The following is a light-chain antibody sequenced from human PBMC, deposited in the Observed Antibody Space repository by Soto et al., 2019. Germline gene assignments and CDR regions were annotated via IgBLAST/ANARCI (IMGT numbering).Light chain of an antibody. J-gene: IGKJ2*01. Sequence: EIVLTQSPATLSLSPGERATLSCRASQSVNTDLAWYQQKPGQAPRLLIYDASNRATGIPARFSGSGAGTDFTLTISSLEAEDFAIYYCQQHNSWPPVFGQGTKVDIK. CDR1: QSVNTD. CDR2: DAS. V-gene: IGKV3-11*01. CDR3: QQHNSWPPV.